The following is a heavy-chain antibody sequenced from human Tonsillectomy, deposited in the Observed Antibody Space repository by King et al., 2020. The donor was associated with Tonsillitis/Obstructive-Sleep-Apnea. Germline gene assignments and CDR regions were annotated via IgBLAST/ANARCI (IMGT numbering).Heavy chain of an antibody. CDR1: GFTFSSYE. Sequence: VQLVESGGGLVQPGGSLRLSCAASGFTFSSYEMNWVRQAPGKGLEWVSYISSSNNTKYYADSVKGRFTISRDNAKNSLYLQMNSLRAEDTAVYYCARDYRSLGMDYWGQGTLVTVSS. D-gene: IGHD1-26*01. J-gene: IGHJ4*02. V-gene: IGHV3-48*03. CDR3: ARDYRSLGMDY. CDR2: ISSSNNTK.